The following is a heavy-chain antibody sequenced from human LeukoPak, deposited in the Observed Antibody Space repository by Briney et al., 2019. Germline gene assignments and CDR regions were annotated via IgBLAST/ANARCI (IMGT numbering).Heavy chain of an antibody. CDR2: INPNSGGT. CDR1: GYTFTDCY. D-gene: IGHD1-20*01. CDR3: AGLPRYNLNEPLDC. J-gene: IGHJ4*02. Sequence: ASVKVSCKASGYTFTDCYMHWVRQAPGQGLEWMGWINPNSGGTKYAQKFQGRVTMTRDTSINTAYMELSRLTYDDTAVYYCAGLPRYNLNEPLDCWGQGTLVTVSS. V-gene: IGHV1-2*02.